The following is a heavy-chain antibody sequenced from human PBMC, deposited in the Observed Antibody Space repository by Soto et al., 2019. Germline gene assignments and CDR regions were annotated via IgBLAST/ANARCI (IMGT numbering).Heavy chain of an antibody. CDR1: GFIFTTSD. V-gene: IGHV3-23*04. D-gene: IGHD2-21*02. Sequence: EVQLVESEGGLVQPGGSLRLSCEASGFIFTTSDMSWVRQAPGKGLEWISSITITGDTTHYADSVKGRFTISRDNSRNTVYLQMNSLRVDDTAVYYCAKGGGGDHGYWGQGTRVAVSS. CDR2: ITITGDTT. CDR3: AKGGGGDHGY. J-gene: IGHJ4*02.